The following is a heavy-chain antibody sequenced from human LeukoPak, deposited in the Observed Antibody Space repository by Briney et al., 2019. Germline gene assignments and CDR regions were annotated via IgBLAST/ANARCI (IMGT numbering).Heavy chain of an antibody. D-gene: IGHD4-17*01. CDR1: GFTFSSYW. CDR2: IKQDGSEK. CDR3: ARRATYGDEACFDP. V-gene: IGHV3-7*03. Sequence: GGSLRLSCAASGFTFSSYWMSWVRQAPGKGLGWVANIKQDGSEKYYVASVKGRFTISRNNAKNSLYLQMNSLRAEDTAVYYCARRATYGDEACFDPWGQGTLVTVSS. J-gene: IGHJ5*02.